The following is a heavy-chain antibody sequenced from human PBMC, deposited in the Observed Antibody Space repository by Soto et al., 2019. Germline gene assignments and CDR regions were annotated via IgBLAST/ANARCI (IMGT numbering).Heavy chain of an antibody. V-gene: IGHV3-74*01. CDR3: ARDGVTIFGVVKMDV. D-gene: IGHD3-3*01. CDR2: IKSDGSST. Sequence: EVQLVESGGGLVQPGGSLRLSCAAYGFTFSSYWMHWVRQAPGKGLVWVSRIKSDGSSTSYADSVKGRFTISRDNAKNTLYLQMNSLRAEDTAVYYCARDGVTIFGVVKMDVWGKGTTVTVSS. CDR1: GFTFSSYW. J-gene: IGHJ6*04.